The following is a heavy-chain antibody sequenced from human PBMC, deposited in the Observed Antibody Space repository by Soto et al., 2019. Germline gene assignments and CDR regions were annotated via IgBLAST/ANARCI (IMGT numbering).Heavy chain of an antibody. Sequence: SVKVSCKASGFTFTSSAVQGVRQARGRRLEWIGWIVVGSGNTNYAQKFQERVTITRDMSTSTAYMELSSLRSEDTAVYYCAADPTVTLSVVSGMDFWGQGTTVTVCS. V-gene: IGHV1-58*01. CDR3: AADPTVTLSVVSGMDF. CDR2: IVVGSGNT. J-gene: IGHJ6*02. CDR1: GFTFTSSA. D-gene: IGHD4-4*01.